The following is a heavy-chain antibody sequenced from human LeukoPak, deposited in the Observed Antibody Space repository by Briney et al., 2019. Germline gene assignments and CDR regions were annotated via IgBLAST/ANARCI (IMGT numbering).Heavy chain of an antibody. V-gene: IGHV3-11*01. J-gene: IGHJ4*02. CDR2: ISSSGTTI. CDR3: ARDCRSSSCLLGGRDY. Sequence: GGSLRLSCAASGFTFSDYFMSWIRQAPGKGLEWVSYISSSGTTIHYADSVKGRFTISRDNAKNSLYLQMNSLRAEDTAVYYCARDCRSSSCLLGGRDYWGQGTLVTVSS. CDR1: GFTFSDYF. D-gene: IGHD2-2*01.